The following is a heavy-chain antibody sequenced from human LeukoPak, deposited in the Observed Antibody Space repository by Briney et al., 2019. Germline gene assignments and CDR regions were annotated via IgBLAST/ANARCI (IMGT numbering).Heavy chain of an antibody. Sequence: SETLSLTCTVSGGSISSSSYYWGWIRQPPGKGLEWTGSIYYSRSTYYNPSLKSRATISVDTSKHQFSLRLSSVTAADTAAYYCARVYCSGGTCSFDYWGQGTLVTVSS. D-gene: IGHD2-15*01. J-gene: IGHJ4*02. V-gene: IGHV4-39*01. CDR3: ARVYCSGGTCSFDY. CDR2: IYYSRST. CDR1: GGSISSSSYY.